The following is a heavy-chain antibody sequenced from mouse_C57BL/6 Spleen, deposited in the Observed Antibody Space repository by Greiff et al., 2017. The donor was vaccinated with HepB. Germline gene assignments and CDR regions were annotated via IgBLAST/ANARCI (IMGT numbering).Heavy chain of an antibody. V-gene: IGHV1-39*01. J-gene: IGHJ3*01. Sequence: VHVKQSGPELVKLGASVKISCKASGYSFTDYNMNWVKQSNGKSLEWIGVINPNYGTTSYNQKFKGKATLTVDQSSSTAYMQLNSLTSEDSAVYYCARLGDLAWFAYWGQGTLVTVSA. CDR2: INPNYGTT. CDR3: ARLGDLAWFAY. CDR1: GYSFTDYN.